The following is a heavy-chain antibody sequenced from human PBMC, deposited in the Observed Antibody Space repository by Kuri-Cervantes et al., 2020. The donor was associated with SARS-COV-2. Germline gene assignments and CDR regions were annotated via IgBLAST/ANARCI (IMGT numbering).Heavy chain of an antibody. J-gene: IGHJ4*02. CDR2: ISSSGSTI. CDR1: GFTFSDYY. CDR3: AREADIVVVPAAQW. D-gene: IGHD2-2*01. V-gene: IGHV3-11*01. Sequence: GESLKISCAASGFTFSDYYMSWIRQAPGKGLEWVSYISSSGSTIYYADSVKGRFTISRDNAKNSLYLQMNSLRAEDTAVYYCAREADIVVVPAAQWWGQGTLVTVSS.